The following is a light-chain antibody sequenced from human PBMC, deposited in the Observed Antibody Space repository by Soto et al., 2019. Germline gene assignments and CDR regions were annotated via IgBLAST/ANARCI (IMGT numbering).Light chain of an antibody. CDR1: QTIRRW. CDR3: QHYNSDPWT. V-gene: IGKV1-5*01. J-gene: IGKJ1*01. CDR2: DAS. Sequence: DIEMTQSPSTLSASVGDRVTITCRASQTIRRWLAWYQQRPGKAPKVLIYDASTLESGVPARFSGIGSETEFPLTISSLQPEDSATYYCQHYNSDPWTFGPGTKVEIK.